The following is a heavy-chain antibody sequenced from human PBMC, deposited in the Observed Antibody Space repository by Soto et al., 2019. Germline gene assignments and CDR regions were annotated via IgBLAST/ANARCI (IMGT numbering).Heavy chain of an antibody. CDR2: IYSGGYT. Sequence: EVQLVESGGGLIQPGGSLRLSCAVSGFTVSNNYMSWVRQAPGKGLEGVSVIYSGGYTAYGDSVKGRFTISRDNSKNKLFLQKRSLGAGATGCFYFGTSPGGGGYWGQGTLVTVSS. J-gene: IGHJ4*02. D-gene: IGHD3-10*01. CDR1: GFTVSNNY. V-gene: IGHV3-53*01. CDR3: GTSPGGGGY.